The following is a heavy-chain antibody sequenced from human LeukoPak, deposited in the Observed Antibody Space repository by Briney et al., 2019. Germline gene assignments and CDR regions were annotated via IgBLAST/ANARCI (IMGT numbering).Heavy chain of an antibody. CDR3: ARPQRVYYTNDGFDI. CDR2: IYYSGST. J-gene: IGHJ3*02. CDR1: GGSISSYY. Sequence: SETLSLTCAVSGGSISSYYWSWIRQPPGKGLEWIGFIYYSGSTNYNPSLESRVTISVDTSKKQFSLKLRSVTAADTAVYYCARPQRVYYTNDGFDIWGQGTMVTVSS. D-gene: IGHD3-22*01. V-gene: IGHV4-59*01.